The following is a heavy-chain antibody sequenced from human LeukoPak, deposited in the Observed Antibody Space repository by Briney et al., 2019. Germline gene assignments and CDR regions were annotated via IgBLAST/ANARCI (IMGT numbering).Heavy chain of an antibody. CDR1: GYTFTSYG. D-gene: IGHD3-22*01. J-gene: IGHJ4*02. Sequence: ASVKVSCKASGYTFTSYGISWVRQAPGQGLEWMGWISAYNGNTNYAQKLQGRVTMTTDTSTSTAYMELRSLRSDDTAVYYCARDLSPFYNDSSGYYWNYWGQGTLVTVSS. V-gene: IGHV1-18*01. CDR3: ARDLSPFYNDSSGYYWNY. CDR2: ISAYNGNT.